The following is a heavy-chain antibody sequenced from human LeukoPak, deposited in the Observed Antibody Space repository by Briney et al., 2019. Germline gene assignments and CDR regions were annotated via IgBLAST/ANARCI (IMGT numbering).Heavy chain of an antibody. V-gene: IGHV1-8*02. Sequence: ASVKVSCKASGYTFTGYYMHWVRQAPGQGLEWMGWMNPNSGNTGYAQKFQGRVTMTRNTSISTAYMELSSLRSEDTAVYYCARGRPIRNYDFWSGYYKESYYYYGMDVWGQGTTVTVSS. CDR2: MNPNSGNT. CDR3: ARGRPIRNYDFWSGYYKESYYYYGMDV. CDR1: GYTFTGYY. J-gene: IGHJ6*02. D-gene: IGHD3-3*01.